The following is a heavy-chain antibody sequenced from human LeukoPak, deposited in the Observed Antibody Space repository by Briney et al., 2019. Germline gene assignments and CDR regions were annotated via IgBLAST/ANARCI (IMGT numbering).Heavy chain of an antibody. CDR3: AIVIAVAGPATFY. V-gene: IGHV3-23*01. CDR1: GFTFSSYP. CDR2: ISGSGDST. J-gene: IGHJ4*02. Sequence: PGGSLRLSCAASGFTFSSYPMSWVRQAPGKGLEWVSSISGSGDSTYYADSVKGRSTISRDNSKNTLYPQMNSLRAEDTALYYCAIVIAVAGPATFYWGQGTLATVSS. D-gene: IGHD6-19*01.